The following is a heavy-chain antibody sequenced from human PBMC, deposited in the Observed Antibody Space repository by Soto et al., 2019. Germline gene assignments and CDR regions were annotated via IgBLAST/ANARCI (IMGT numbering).Heavy chain of an antibody. Sequence: PSQTLSLTCAISGDSVSSNSAAWNWTRLSPSRGLEWLARTYYRSRWYNDYAVSVRSRITVNPDTSKNQFSLQLTSVTPEDTAVYYCAGTTSHQWYYMDVWGKGTTVTVSS. D-gene: IGHD1-7*01. V-gene: IGHV6-1*01. J-gene: IGHJ6*03. CDR2: TYYRSRWYN. CDR3: AGTTSHQWYYMDV. CDR1: GDSVSSNSAA.